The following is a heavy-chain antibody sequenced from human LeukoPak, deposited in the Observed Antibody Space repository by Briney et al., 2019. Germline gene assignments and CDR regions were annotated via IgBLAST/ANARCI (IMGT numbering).Heavy chain of an antibody. CDR3: AGSADVG. J-gene: IGHJ4*01. CDR2: IKPDGSDT. D-gene: IGHD6-25*01. CDR1: GFTFSHYW. Sequence: GGSLRLSCVASGFTFSHYWMNWVRQAPGRGLEWVANIKPDGSDTYYVDSVKGRFTISRDNARDSLYLQMNTLRVEDTAVYYCAGSADVGWGHGTLFTVSS. V-gene: IGHV3-7*01.